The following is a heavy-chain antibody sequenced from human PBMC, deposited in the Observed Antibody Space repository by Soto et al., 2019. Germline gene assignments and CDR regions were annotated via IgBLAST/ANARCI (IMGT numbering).Heavy chain of an antibody. J-gene: IGHJ6*02. Sequence: QVQLQESGPGLVKPSETLSLTCTVSGGSVSSGSYYWSWIRQPPGKGLEWIGYIYYSGSTNYNPSLKSRVTISVDTSKSQFSLKLSSVTAADTAVYYCARDYGSGSYLGYYYYGMDVWGQGTTVTVSS. D-gene: IGHD3-10*01. CDR2: IYYSGST. CDR3: ARDYGSGSYLGYYYYGMDV. V-gene: IGHV4-61*01. CDR1: GGSVSSGSYY.